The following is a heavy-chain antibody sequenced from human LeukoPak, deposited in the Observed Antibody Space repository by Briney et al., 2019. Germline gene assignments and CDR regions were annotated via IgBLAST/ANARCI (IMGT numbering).Heavy chain of an antibody. CDR1: GYTFTSYG. CDR3: VKDWRILTGRNCFDP. V-gene: IGHV1-18*01. D-gene: IGHD3-9*01. Sequence: GASVKVSCKTSGYTFTSYGITWVRQAPGQGLEWMGWISDYNGDTNYAQKFQGRVTMSTDTSTSTAYMELRSLRFDDTAIYYCVKDWRILTGRNCFDPWGQGTLVTVSS. J-gene: IGHJ5*02. CDR2: ISDYNGDT.